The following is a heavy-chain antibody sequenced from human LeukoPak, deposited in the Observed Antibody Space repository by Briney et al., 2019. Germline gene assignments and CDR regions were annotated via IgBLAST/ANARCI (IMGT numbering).Heavy chain of an antibody. CDR2: FDPEDGET. V-gene: IGHV1-24*01. J-gene: IGHJ3*02. D-gene: IGHD1-26*01. CDR3: ATLGSYYLAFDI. CDR1: GYTLTELS. Sequence: GASVKVSCKVSGYTLTELSMHWVRQAPGKGLEWMGGFDPEDGETIYAQKFQGRVTMTEDTSTDTAYMEPSSLRSEDTAVYYCATLGSYYLAFDIWGQGTMVTVSS.